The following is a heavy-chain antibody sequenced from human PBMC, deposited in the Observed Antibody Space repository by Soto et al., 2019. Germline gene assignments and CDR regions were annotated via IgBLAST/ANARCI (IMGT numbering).Heavy chain of an antibody. D-gene: IGHD3-10*01. CDR2: IYYSGST. CDR1: GGSISSSSYY. CDR3: ARHLWFGGYYYYGMDV. J-gene: IGHJ6*02. Sequence: PSETLSLTCTVSGGSISSSSYYWGWIRQPPGKGLEWIGSIYYSGSTYYNPSLKSRVAISVDTSKNQFSLKLSSVTAADTAVYYCARHLWFGGYYYYGMDVWGQGTTVTASS. V-gene: IGHV4-39*01.